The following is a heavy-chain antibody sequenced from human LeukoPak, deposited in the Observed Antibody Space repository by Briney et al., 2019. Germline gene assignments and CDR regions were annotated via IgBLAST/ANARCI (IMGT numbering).Heavy chain of an antibody. D-gene: IGHD2-2*01. CDR3: ARGYCRSTSCHEPPLYGMDV. J-gene: IGHJ6*02. Sequence: GASIKVSCKASGYTFTNYGFSWVRQVPGQGLEWMGWISTYSGNTNYAQQLQGRVTMTPDTSTSTVYMELRSLRSDDTAVYYCARGYCRSTSCHEPPLYGMDVWGQGTTVTVS. V-gene: IGHV1-18*04. CDR1: GYTFTNYG. CDR2: ISTYSGNT.